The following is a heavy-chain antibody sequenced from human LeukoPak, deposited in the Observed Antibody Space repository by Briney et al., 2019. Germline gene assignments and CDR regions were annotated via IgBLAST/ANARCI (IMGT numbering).Heavy chain of an antibody. CDR2: MNPNSGNT. Sequence: ASVKVSCKASGYTFSSYAISWVRQATGQGLEWMGWMNPNSGNTGYAQKFQGRVTITRNTSISTAHMELSSLRSEDTAVYYCARVVAARYYFDYWGQGTLVTVSS. J-gene: IGHJ4*02. D-gene: IGHD5-12*01. V-gene: IGHV1-8*03. CDR1: GYTFSSYA. CDR3: ARVVAARYYFDY.